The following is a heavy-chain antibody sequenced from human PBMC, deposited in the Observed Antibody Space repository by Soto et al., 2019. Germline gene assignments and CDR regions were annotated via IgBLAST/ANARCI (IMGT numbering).Heavy chain of an antibody. CDR1: GGTFSSYA. CDR3: ARVPGSYRYYYYGMDV. J-gene: IGHJ6*02. Sequence: ASVKVSCKASGGTFSSYAISWVRQAPGQGLEWMGGIIPILGTANYAQKFQGRVTITADESTSTAYMELSSLRSEDTTVYYCARVPGSYRYYYYGMDVWGQGTTVTVSS. CDR2: IIPILGTA. V-gene: IGHV1-69*13. D-gene: IGHD5-18*01.